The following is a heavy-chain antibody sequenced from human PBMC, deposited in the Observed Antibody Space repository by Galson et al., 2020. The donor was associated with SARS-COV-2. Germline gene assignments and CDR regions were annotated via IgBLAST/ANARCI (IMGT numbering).Heavy chain of an antibody. CDR1: GFTFSSYG. V-gene: IGHV3-33*01. Sequence: GGSLRLSCEASGFTFSSYGMHWVRQAPGKGLEWVAVIWYDGSNKYYADSVKGRFTISRDNSKNTLYLQMNSLRAEDTAVYYCARGRDSSGYYYADYFDYWGQGTLVTVSS. CDR2: IWYDGSNK. CDR3: ARGRDSSGYYYADYFDY. D-gene: IGHD3-22*01. J-gene: IGHJ4*02.